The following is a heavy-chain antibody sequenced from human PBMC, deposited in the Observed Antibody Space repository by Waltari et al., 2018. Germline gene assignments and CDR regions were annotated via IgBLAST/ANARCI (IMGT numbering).Heavy chain of an antibody. CDR2: IYGGGGYL. Sequence: EVQLLESGGGLVQPGGSLRLSCAASGFTFRSYAMSWVRQAPGKGPEWVSVIYGGGGYLQYADAVKGRFTISRDDSESTLYLQMNSLRAEDSTVYYCAKGSSGWYYLDYWGQGTLVTVSS. CDR3: AKGSSGWYYLDY. D-gene: IGHD6-19*01. CDR1: GFTFRSYA. V-gene: IGHV3-23*03. J-gene: IGHJ4*02.